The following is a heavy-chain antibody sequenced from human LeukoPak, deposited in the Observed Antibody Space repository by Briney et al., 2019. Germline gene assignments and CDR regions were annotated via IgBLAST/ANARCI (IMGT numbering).Heavy chain of an antibody. J-gene: IGHJ1*01. D-gene: IGHD6-19*01. CDR1: GGSISSYY. Sequence: SETLSLTCTVSGGSISSYYWSWIRQPPGKGLEWIGYIYYSGSTNYNPSLKSRVTVSVDTSKNQFSLKLSSVTAADTAVYYCASGLYSSSDFQHWGQGTLVTVSS. CDR3: ASGLYSSSDFQH. CDR2: IYYSGST. V-gene: IGHV4-59*01.